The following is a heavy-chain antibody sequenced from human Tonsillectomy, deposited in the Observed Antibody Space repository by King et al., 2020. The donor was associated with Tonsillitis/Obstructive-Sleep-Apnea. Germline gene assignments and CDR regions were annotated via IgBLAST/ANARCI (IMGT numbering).Heavy chain of an antibody. J-gene: IGHJ5*02. V-gene: IGHV1-58*01. CDR1: GFTFTSSA. CDR3: AADMMITFGGVIVP. CDR2: IVVGSGNT. D-gene: IGHD3-16*01. Sequence: QLVQSGPEVKKPGTSVKVSCKASGFTFTSSAVQWVRQARGQRLEWLGCIVVGSGNTNYAHKLQERVTITRDMSTSTAYMELSSLRSEDTAVYYCAADMMITFGGVIVPWGQGTLVTVSS.